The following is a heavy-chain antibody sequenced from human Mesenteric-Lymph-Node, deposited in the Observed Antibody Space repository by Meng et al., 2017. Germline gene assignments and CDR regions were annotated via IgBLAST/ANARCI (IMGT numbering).Heavy chain of an antibody. D-gene: IGHD3-10*01. CDR2: IYYSGST. CDR1: GGSISSYY. CDR3: ARYPVRGDNDAFDI. J-gene: IGHJ3*02. Sequence: SETLSLTCTVSGGSISSYYWSWIRQPPGKGLEWIGYIYYSGSTYYNPSLKSRVTISVDTSKNQFSLKLSSVTAADTAVYYCARYPVRGDNDAFDIWGQGTMVTVSS. V-gene: IGHV4-59*06.